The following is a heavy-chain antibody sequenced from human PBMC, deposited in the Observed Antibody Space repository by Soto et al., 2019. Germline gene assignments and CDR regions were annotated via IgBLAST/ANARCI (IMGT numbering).Heavy chain of an antibody. J-gene: IGHJ6*02. CDR1: GYTFSKYD. CDR3: ARELHGGSYGMDV. Sequence: EGQLVESGGGLVQPGGSLRLSCAASGYTFSKYDMHWVRQVTGKGLEWVSGITTAGDTYYPGSVKGRFTISREKAKNSLYLQMNSLSAGDTAVYYCARELHGGSYGMDVWGRGTTVTVSS. CDR2: ITTAGDT. V-gene: IGHV3-13*01.